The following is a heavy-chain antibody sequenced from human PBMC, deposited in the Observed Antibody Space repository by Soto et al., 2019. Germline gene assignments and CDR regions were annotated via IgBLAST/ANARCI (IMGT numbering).Heavy chain of an antibody. CDR3: ARGGSLNWYFAI. CDR2: INSDGSST. Sequence: EVQLVESGGGLVQPGGSLRLSCAASGFTFSSYWMHWVRQAPGKGLVWVSRINSDGSSTNYADSVKGRFTISRANAKNTIYLQVTSLRGAAPAVYSCARGGSLNWYFAIGGRGTLVTVSS. J-gene: IGHJ2*01. V-gene: IGHV3-74*01. D-gene: IGHD1-26*01. CDR1: GFTFSSYW.